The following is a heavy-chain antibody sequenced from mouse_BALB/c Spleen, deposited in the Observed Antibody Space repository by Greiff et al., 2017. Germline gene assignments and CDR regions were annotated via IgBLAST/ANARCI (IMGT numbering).Heavy chain of an antibody. D-gene: IGHD1-1*01. CDR2: INPYYGST. Sequence: EVQLQQTGPELVKPGASVKISCKASGYSFTDYIMLWVKQSHGKSLEWIGNINPYYGSTSYNLKFKGKATLTVDKSSSTAYMQLNSLTSEDSAVYYCVSLTGWYFDVWGAGTTVTVSS. CDR1: GYSFTDYI. CDR3: VSLTGWYFDV. J-gene: IGHJ1*01. V-gene: IGHV1-39*01.